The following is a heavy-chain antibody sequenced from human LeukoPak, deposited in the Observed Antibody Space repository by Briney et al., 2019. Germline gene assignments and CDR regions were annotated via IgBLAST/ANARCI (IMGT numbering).Heavy chain of an antibody. V-gene: IGHV4-59*01. Sequence: SETLSLTCNVSGGSINNYWSWLRQPPGKGLEWIGYIYFTGGTNYNPSLKSRVTMSIDTSKNRFSLKLNSVTAADTAFYYCARGGGLFDYWGQGSLVTVSS. CDR3: ARGGGLFDY. J-gene: IGHJ4*02. D-gene: IGHD3-10*01. CDR1: GGSINNY. CDR2: IYFTGGT.